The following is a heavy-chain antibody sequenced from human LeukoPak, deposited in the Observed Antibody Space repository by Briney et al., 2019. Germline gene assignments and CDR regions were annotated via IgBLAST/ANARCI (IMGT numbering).Heavy chain of an antibody. CDR3: ARANGVANTNWFDP. D-gene: IGHD2-8*01. V-gene: IGHV4-34*01. Sequence: SETLSLTCAVYGGSFSGYYWSWIRQPPGKGLEWIGEINHSGSTNYNPSLKSRVTISVDTSKNQFSLKLSSVTAADTAVYYCARANGVANTNWFDPWGQGTLVTVSS. J-gene: IGHJ5*02. CDR2: INHSGST. CDR1: GGSFSGYY.